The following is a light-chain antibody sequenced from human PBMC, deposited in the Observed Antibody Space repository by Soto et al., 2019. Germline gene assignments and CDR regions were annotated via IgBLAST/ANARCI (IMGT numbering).Light chain of an antibody. J-gene: IGKJ2*01. CDR3: QQYDSSQYS. CDR1: QSVSSSY. V-gene: IGKV3-20*01. CDR2: GAS. Sequence: EIVLTQSPGTLSLSPGERATLSCRASQSVSSSYLAWYQQKPGQAPRLLIFGASTRATGIPDRFSGSGSGTEFTLTISRLEPEDFAVYYCQQYDSSQYSSGQGTKLEIK.